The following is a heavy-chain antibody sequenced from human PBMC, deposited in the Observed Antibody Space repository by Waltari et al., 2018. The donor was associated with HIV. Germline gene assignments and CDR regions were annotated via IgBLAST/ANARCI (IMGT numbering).Heavy chain of an antibody. CDR3: ARAGLRQLGRPYYYGLDV. D-gene: IGHD6-6*01. Sequence: QDHLVRSGAEGRKPGSSVKVSCPASEDTFNSYARNWVRQAPGQGPEWLGRIIPALGSTNYAPRFRGRVTITADKSTTTAYMELSRLTSEDTAVYFCARAGLRQLGRPYYYGLDVWGQGTTVTVSS. CDR1: EDTFNSYA. CDR2: IIPALGST. V-gene: IGHV1-69*04. J-gene: IGHJ6*02.